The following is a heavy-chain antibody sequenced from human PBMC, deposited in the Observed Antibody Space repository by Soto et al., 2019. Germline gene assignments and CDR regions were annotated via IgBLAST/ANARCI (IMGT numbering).Heavy chain of an antibody. CDR2: ISSSSSYI. D-gene: IGHD5-12*01. CDR3: ARDRPSLSGYDAGTFDH. CDR1: GFTFSSYS. Sequence: EVQLVESGGGLVKPGGSLRLSCAASGFTFSSYSMNWVRQAPGKGLEWVSSISSSSSYIYYADSVKGRFTISRDNAKNSLYLQMNSLRAEDTAVYYCARDRPSLSGYDAGTFDHWGQGTLVTVSS. J-gene: IGHJ4*02. V-gene: IGHV3-21*01.